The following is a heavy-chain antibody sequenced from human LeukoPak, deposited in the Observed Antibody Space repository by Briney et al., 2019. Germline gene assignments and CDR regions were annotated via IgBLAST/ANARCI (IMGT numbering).Heavy chain of an antibody. D-gene: IGHD2-2*01. CDR3: ANTRPCSTGTCRRRGSYYLDN. J-gene: IGHJ4*02. CDR1: GLTFSSYG. V-gene: IGHV3-23*01. Sequence: GGTLRLSCAASGLTFSSYGMSWVRQAPGKGLEWVSSISANSGSTYYADSVKGRFTISRDNFKNTLYLQMNSLRAEDTAMFYCANTRPCSTGTCRRRGSYYLDNWGQGILVTVSS. CDR2: ISANSGST.